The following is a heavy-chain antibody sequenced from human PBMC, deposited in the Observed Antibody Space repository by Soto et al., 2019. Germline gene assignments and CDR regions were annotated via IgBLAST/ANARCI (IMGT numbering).Heavy chain of an antibody. Sequence: EVQLLESGGGLVQPGGSLRLSCAASGFTFSSYAMSWVRQAPGKGLEWVSAISGSGGSTYYADSVKGRFTISRDNSKNTLYLQMNSLRAEDTAVYYCAKVVGNYDFWSETFYYYYGMDVWRQGTTVAVSS. CDR2: ISGSGGST. V-gene: IGHV3-23*01. CDR1: GFTFSSYA. D-gene: IGHD3-3*01. J-gene: IGHJ6*01. CDR3: AKVVGNYDFWSETFYYYYGMDV.